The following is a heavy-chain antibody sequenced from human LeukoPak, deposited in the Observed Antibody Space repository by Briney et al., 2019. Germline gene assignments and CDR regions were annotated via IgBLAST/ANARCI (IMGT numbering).Heavy chain of an antibody. CDR3: ASAVYYYDSSGLLWNAFDI. Sequence: PSEILSLTCTVSGGSISSGDYYWSWIRQPPGKGLEWIGYIYYSGSTYYNPSLKSRVTISVDTSKNQFSLKLSSVTAADTAVYYCASAVYYYDSSGLLWNAFDIWGQGTMVTVSS. J-gene: IGHJ3*02. D-gene: IGHD3-22*01. V-gene: IGHV4-30-4*01. CDR2: IYYSGST. CDR1: GGSISSGDYY.